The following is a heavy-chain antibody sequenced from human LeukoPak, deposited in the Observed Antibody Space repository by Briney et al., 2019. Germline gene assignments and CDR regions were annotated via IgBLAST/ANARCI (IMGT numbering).Heavy chain of an antibody. CDR3: ARTKQQLVLDAFDI. V-gene: IGHV3-20*04. Sequence: PGGSLRLSCAASEFTFDDYGMSWVRQAPGKGLEWVSGINWDGGSTGYADSVKGRFTISRDNAKNSLYLQMNSLRAEDTALYYRARTKQQLVLDAFDIWGQGTMVTVSS. D-gene: IGHD6-13*01. CDR1: EFTFDDYG. CDR2: INWDGGST. J-gene: IGHJ3*02.